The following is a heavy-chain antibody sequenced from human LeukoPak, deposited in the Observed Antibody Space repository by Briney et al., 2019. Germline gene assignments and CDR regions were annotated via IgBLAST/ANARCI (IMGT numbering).Heavy chain of an antibody. CDR3: AKTDSSGYYSDY. CDR2: ISGSGGST. Sequence: SGGSLRLSCAASGFTFSSYAMSWVRQAPGKGLEWVSAISGSGGSTYYADSVKGRFTISRDNSKNTLYLQMNSLRAEDTAVYYCAKTDSSGYYSDYWGQGTLVTVSS. CDR1: GFTFSSYA. V-gene: IGHV3-23*01. J-gene: IGHJ4*02. D-gene: IGHD3-22*01.